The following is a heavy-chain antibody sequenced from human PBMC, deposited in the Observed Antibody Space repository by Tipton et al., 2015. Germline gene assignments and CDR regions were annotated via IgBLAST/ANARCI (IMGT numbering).Heavy chain of an antibody. D-gene: IGHD3-3*01. J-gene: IGHJ4*02. Sequence: QLVQSGAEVKKPGSSVKVSCTASGVTFSRLPITWVRQAPGQGLEWMGGIIPIFGTANYTQKFQDRVTITADKSASTAHMELSSLRSEDTAVYYCARGRADVLRFLEWLLYFDDWGQGTLVTVSS. CDR2: IIPIFGTA. CDR1: GVTFSRLP. V-gene: IGHV1-69*06. CDR3: ARGRADVLRFLEWLLYFDD.